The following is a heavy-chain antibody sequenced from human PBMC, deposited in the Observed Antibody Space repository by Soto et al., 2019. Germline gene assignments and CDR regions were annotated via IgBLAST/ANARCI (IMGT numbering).Heavy chain of an antibody. CDR3: AKEISSGYYYLDY. CDR2: ISWNSGSI. CDR1: GFTFDDYA. J-gene: IGHJ4*02. D-gene: IGHD3-22*01. Sequence: GGSLRLSCAASGFTFDDYAMHWVRQAPGKGLEWVSGISWNSGSIGYADPVKGRFTISRDNAKNSLYLQMNSLRAEDTAVYYCAKEISSGYYYLDYWGQGTLVTVSS. V-gene: IGHV3-9*01.